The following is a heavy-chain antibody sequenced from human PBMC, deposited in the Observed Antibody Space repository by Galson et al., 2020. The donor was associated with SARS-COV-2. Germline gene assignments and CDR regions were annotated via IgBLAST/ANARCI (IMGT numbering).Heavy chain of an antibody. CDR3: ARDHVTGSYQSFDY. J-gene: IGHJ4*02. Sequence: SETLSLTCAVSGGSISSSNWWSWVRQPPGKGLEWIGEIYHSGSTNYNPSLKSRVTISVDKSKNQFSLKLSSVTAADTAVYYCARDHVTGSYQSFDYWGQGTLVTVSS. D-gene: IGHD1-26*01. V-gene: IGHV4-4*02. CDR2: IYHSGST. CDR1: GGSISSSNW.